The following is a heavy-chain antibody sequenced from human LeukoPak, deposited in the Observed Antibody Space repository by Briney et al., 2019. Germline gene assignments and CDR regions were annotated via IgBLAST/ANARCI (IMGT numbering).Heavy chain of an antibody. J-gene: IGHJ4*02. D-gene: IGHD2-15*01. CDR2: ITPIFGTA. CDR3: ASLVDGDYFDY. Sequence: SVKVSCKASGGTFSSYAISWVRQAPGQGLEWMGGITPIFGTANYAQKFQGRVTITTDESTSTAYMELSSLRSEDTAVYYCASLVDGDYFDYWGQGTLVTVSS. CDR1: GGTFSSYA. V-gene: IGHV1-69*05.